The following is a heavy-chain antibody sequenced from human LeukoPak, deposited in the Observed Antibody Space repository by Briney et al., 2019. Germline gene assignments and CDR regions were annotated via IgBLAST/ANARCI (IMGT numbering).Heavy chain of an antibody. CDR2: ISWNSGSI. V-gene: IGHV3-9*01. J-gene: IGHJ4*02. CDR3: AKDNRRHYTSGPNPDSLH. Sequence: GRSLRLSCAGSGFIFNNYAMHWVRQPPGKGLEWASGISWNSGSIDYADSVKGRFTISRDNAKNSLYLQMNSLRVEDTAFYYCAKDNRRHYTSGPNPDSLHWGQGALVTVSS. CDR1: GFIFNNYA. D-gene: IGHD6-19*01.